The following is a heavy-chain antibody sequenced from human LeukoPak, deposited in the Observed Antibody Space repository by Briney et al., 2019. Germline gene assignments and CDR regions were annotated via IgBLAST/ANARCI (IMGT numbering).Heavy chain of an antibody. CDR2: IWYDGSNK. CDR3: ARVRGYSGYGALVY. Sequence: GGSLRLSCAASGFTFSSHGMHWVRQAPGKGLEWVAVIWYDGSNKYYADSVKGRFTISRDNSKNTLYLQMNSLRAEDTAVYYCARVRGYSGYGALVYWGQGTLVTVSS. CDR1: GFTFSSHG. J-gene: IGHJ4*02. V-gene: IGHV3-33*01. D-gene: IGHD5-12*01.